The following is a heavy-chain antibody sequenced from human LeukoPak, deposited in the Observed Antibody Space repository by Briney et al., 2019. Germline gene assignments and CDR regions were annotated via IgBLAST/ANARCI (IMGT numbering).Heavy chain of an antibody. D-gene: IGHD3-10*02. Sequence: GGSLRLSCAVSGFPFRSYAVSWVRQAPGKGLEWVSDISGSGGTKYYAASVRRLFTISRDNSKNPLFLQMNSLTAEDTAIYYCAKDRHSALFGEHDYWGQGALVTVSS. CDR2: ISGSGGTK. J-gene: IGHJ4*02. CDR3: AKDRHSALFGEHDY. V-gene: IGHV3-23*01. CDR1: GFPFRSYA.